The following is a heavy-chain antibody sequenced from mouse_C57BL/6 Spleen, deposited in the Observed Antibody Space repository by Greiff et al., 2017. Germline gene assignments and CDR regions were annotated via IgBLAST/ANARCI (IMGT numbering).Heavy chain of an antibody. V-gene: IGHV1-69*01. CDR1: GYTFTSYW. CDR2: IDPSDSYT. Sequence: QVQLQQPGAELVMPGASVKLSCKASGYTFTSYWMHWVKQRPGQGLEWIGEIDPSDSYTHYNQKFKGKSTLTVDKSSSTAYMQLSSLTSEDSAVYYCASSRITTARFDYWGQGTTLTVSS. D-gene: IGHD1-1*01. J-gene: IGHJ2*01. CDR3: ASSRITTARFDY.